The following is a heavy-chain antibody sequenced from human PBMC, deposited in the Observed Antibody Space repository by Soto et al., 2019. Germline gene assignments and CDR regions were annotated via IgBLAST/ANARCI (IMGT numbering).Heavy chain of an antibody. Sequence: ASVKVSGKASGYSITSYDINWVRQATGQGLEWMGWMNPNSGNTGYARKFQGRVTMTRNTSISTAYMELSSLRSEDTAVYYCARAPTVTTWHDAFDIWGQGTMVTVSS. CDR2: MNPNSGNT. V-gene: IGHV1-8*02. D-gene: IGHD4-17*01. CDR3: ARAPTVTTWHDAFDI. J-gene: IGHJ3*02. CDR1: GYSITSYD.